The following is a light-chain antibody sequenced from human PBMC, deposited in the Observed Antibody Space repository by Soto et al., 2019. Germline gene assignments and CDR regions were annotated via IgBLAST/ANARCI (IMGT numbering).Light chain of an antibody. Sequence: QSVLTQPPSASGTPGQTVTISCSGSRSNTGNNYVCWYQQLPGAAPKLLIYRNTQRPSGVPDRFSGSKSGTAASLAISGLRSEDEADYFCEAWDDSLSGHVFGTGTKGTVL. V-gene: IGLV1-47*01. J-gene: IGLJ1*01. CDR2: RNT. CDR1: RSNTGNNY. CDR3: EAWDDSLSGHV.